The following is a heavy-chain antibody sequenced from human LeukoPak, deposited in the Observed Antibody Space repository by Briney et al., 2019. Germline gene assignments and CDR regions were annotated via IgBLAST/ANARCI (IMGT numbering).Heavy chain of an antibody. CDR1: GFLLRTTGVG. Sequence: ESGHTLAKPTQTLTLTCSFSGFLLRTTGVGVVWIRQSPGKALESPALIYWDDEKRYSPSLRNRLTITKDTSKNQVVLTMTNMGPVDTGTYFYTHLDQRERLNWGQGTLVTVSS. J-gene: IGHJ4*02. CDR3: THLDQRERLN. V-gene: IGHV2-5*02. CDR2: IYWDDEK. D-gene: IGHD1-1*01.